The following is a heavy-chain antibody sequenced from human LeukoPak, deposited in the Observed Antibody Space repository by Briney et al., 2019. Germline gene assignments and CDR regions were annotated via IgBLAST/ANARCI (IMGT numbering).Heavy chain of an antibody. Sequence: ASVKVSCKVSGYTLTELSMHWVRQAPGKGLEWRGGFDPEDGETIYAQKFQGRVTMTEDTSTDTAYMELSSLRSEDTAVYYCATGDAISSGYYWGPFDYWGQGTLVTASS. CDR2: FDPEDGET. J-gene: IGHJ4*02. D-gene: IGHD3-22*01. CDR1: GYTLTELS. CDR3: ATGDAISSGYYWGPFDY. V-gene: IGHV1-24*01.